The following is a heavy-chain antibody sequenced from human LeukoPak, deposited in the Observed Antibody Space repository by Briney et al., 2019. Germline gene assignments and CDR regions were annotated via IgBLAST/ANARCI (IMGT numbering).Heavy chain of an antibody. CDR2: IYHSGST. J-gene: IGHJ4*02. CDR3: ARGRGYSGYESDY. V-gene: IGHV4-30-2*01. D-gene: IGHD5-12*01. Sequence: SETLSLTCTVSGGSISSGGYYWSWIRQPPGKGLEWIGYIYHSGSTYYNPSLKSRVTISVDTSKNQFSLKLSSVTAADTAVYYCARGRGYSGYESDYWGQGTLVTVSS. CDR1: GGSISSGGYY.